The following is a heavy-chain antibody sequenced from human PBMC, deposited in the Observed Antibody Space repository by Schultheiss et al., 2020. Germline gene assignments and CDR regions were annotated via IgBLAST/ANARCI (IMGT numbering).Heavy chain of an antibody. J-gene: IGHJ3*02. Sequence: GGSLRLSCAASGFTFSSYVMSWVRQAPGKGLEWVSAISANGGSTYYADSVKGRFTISRDNSKTTVYLQMNSLRAEDTAVYYCAKGAYYYDRTDAFDIWGQGTMVTVSS. CDR2: ISANGGST. CDR3: AKGAYYYDRTDAFDI. V-gene: IGHV3-23*01. D-gene: IGHD3-22*01. CDR1: GFTFSSYV.